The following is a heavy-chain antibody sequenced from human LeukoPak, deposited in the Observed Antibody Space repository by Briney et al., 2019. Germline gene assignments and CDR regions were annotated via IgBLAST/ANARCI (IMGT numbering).Heavy chain of an antibody. J-gene: IGHJ4*02. CDR1: GSRFTNYW. CDR3: ARLYCSSASCYTGSSYYFDY. Sequence: GASLKISCKGSGSRFTNYWIAWVRRMPGKRLEWMGIIYPGDSDTRYSPSFQGQGTISADRSISTAYLQWSSLKASDIAMYYCARLYCSSASCYTGSSYYFDYWGQGTLVTVSS. V-gene: IGHV5-51*01. CDR2: IYPGDSDT. D-gene: IGHD2-2*02.